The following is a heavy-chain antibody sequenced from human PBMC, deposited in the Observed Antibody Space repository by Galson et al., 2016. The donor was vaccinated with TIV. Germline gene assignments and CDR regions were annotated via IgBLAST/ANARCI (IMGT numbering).Heavy chain of an antibody. Sequence: PALVTPTQTLTLTCTFSGFSLGTSGMCVSWVRQPPGKALEWLARIDWDDDKYHSTSLKTRLTISKDTSKNKVVLMVTDVDPMDTATYFCARTRSAAAGGLDFWGQGTLVTVSS. CDR3: ARTRSAAAGGLDF. CDR2: IDWDDDK. D-gene: IGHD6-13*01. J-gene: IGHJ4*02. V-gene: IGHV2-70*11. CDR1: GFSLGTSGMC.